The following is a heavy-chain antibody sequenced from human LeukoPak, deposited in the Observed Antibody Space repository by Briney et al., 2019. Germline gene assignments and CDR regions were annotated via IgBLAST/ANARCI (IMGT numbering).Heavy chain of an antibody. CDR2: ISGSGGST. D-gene: IGHD2-21*02. V-gene: IGHV3-23*01. J-gene: IGHJ3*02. CDR3: AKDLFRFSLTVVVTATDSQGYAFDI. CDR1: GFDFNHVW. Sequence: GGSLRLSCAASGFDFNHVWMSWVRQAPGKGLEWVSGISGSGGSTYYADSVKGRFTISRDYSKNTLYLQMNSLRAEDTAVYYCAKDLFRFSLTVVVTATDSQGYAFDIWGQGTMVTVSS.